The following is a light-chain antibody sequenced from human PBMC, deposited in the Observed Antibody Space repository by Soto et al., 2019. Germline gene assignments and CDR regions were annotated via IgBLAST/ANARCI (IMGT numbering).Light chain of an antibody. CDR2: GAS. J-gene: IGKJ3*01. Sequence: EIVLTQSPGTLSMSPGERGTLSCRASQSVSSSYLAWYQQKPGQAPRLLIYGASSRATGIPDRFSGGGSGTDFTLTISRLEPEDFAMYYCQQYGTSPFTFGPGTKVDIK. CDR1: QSVSSSY. CDR3: QQYGTSPFT. V-gene: IGKV3-20*01.